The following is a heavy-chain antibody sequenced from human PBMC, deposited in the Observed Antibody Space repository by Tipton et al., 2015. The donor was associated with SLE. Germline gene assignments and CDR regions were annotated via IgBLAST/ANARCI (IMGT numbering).Heavy chain of an antibody. J-gene: IGHJ2*01. CDR3: ARLYDYTQYFDL. D-gene: IGHD4-11*01. CDR2: IYYSGNT. V-gene: IGHV4-61*05. CDR1: GGSISNTDYY. Sequence: TLSLTCTVSGGSISNTDYYWGWIRQPPGKGLEWIGYIYYSGNTNYNPSLKSRVTISIDTSKNQFSLKVSSVTAADTAVYYCARLYDYTQYFDLWGRGTLVTVSS.